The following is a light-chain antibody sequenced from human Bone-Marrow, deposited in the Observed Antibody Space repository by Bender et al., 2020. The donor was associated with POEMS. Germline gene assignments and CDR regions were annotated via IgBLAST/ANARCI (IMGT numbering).Light chain of an antibody. CDR3: AAWDDGLNGPHVV. CDR1: SSNIGDNP. CDR2: TNS. V-gene: IGLV1-44*01. Sequence: QSVLTQPPSASGTPGQRVTISCSGSSSNIGDNPVNWYQQLPGTAPKLLIYTNSQRPAGVPDRFSGSKSGTSASLAISGLQSEDEADYYCAAWDDGLNGPHVVFGGGTKLTVL. J-gene: IGLJ2*01.